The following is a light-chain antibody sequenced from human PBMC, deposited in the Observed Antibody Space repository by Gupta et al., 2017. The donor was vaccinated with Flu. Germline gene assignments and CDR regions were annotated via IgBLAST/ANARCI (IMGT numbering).Light chain of an antibody. V-gene: IGLV1-40*01. CDR2: ENK. J-gene: IGLJ1*01. Sequence: QSVLTQPPSVSGAPWQRVTISCTGSSSDIGADHDVHWYQQLPGTAPKLLSYENKYRPSGVPDRFAGSKSGTSASLAITGLQAEDEADYYCQSFDTNLNVYVFGPGTKVTVL. CDR1: SSDIGADHD. CDR3: QSFDTNLNVYV.